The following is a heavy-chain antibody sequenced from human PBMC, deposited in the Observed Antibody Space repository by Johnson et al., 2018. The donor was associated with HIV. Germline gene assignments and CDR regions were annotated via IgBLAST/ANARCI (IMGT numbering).Heavy chain of an antibody. CDR2: ITQDGSEK. J-gene: IGHJ3*02. V-gene: IGHV3-7*04. CDR1: GFTFSSYW. CDR3: AREYCSSTSCRDAFDI. Sequence: AQLVESGGGLVQPGGSLRLSCAASGFTFSSYWMSWVRQAPGKGLEWVANITQDGSEKYYVDSVKGRFTISRDNAKNSLYLQMNSLRADDTAVYYCAREYCSSTSCRDAFDIWGQGTMVTVSS. D-gene: IGHD2-2*01.